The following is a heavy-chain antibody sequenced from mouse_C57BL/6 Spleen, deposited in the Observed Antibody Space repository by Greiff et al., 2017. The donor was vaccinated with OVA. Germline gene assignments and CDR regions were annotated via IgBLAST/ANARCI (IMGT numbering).Heavy chain of an antibody. J-gene: IGHJ3*01. D-gene: IGHD2-2*01. CDR3: AREGGYGSLFAY. CDR2: IHPNSGST. Sequence: VQLQQPGAELVKPGASVKLSCKASGYTFTSYWMHWVKQRPGQGLEWIGMIHPNSGSTNYNEKFKSKATLTVDKSSSTAYMQLSSLTSEDSAVYYCAREGGYGSLFAYWGQGTLVTVSA. V-gene: IGHV1-64*01. CDR1: GYTFTSYW.